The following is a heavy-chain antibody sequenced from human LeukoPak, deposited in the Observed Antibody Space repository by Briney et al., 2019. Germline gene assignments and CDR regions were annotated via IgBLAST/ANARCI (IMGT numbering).Heavy chain of an antibody. V-gene: IGHV3-21*01. CDR2: ISSSSSYI. CDR1: GFTFSSYS. Sequence: GGSLRLSCAASGFTFSSYSMNWVRQAPGKGLEWVSSISSSSSYIYYADSVKGRFTISRDNAKNSLYLQMNSLRAEDTAVYYCARTSLISSGWYSPSFDYWGQGTLVTVSS. CDR3: ARTSLISSGWYSPSFDY. J-gene: IGHJ4*02. D-gene: IGHD6-19*01.